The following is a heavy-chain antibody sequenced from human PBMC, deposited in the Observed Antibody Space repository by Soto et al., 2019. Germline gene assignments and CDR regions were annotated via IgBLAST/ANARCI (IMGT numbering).Heavy chain of an antibody. D-gene: IGHD2-2*01. Sequence: GGSLRLSCAASGFTFSSYGMHWVRQAPGKGLEWVAVISYDGSNKYYADSVKGRFTISRANSKNTLYLQMNSLRAEDTAVYYCAKDSPSDDAWGQGTLVTVSS. CDR3: AKDSPSDDA. CDR2: ISYDGSNK. J-gene: IGHJ5*02. CDR1: GFTFSSYG. V-gene: IGHV3-30*18.